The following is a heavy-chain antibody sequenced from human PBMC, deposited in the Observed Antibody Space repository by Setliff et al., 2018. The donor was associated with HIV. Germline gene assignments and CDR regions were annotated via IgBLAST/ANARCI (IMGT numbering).Heavy chain of an antibody. CDR2: IYHSGST. J-gene: IGHJ3*02. CDR3: ARGYGHIVEVIASDAFDI. V-gene: IGHV4-38-2*01. Sequence: PSETLSLTCAVSGYYIRSGYYWGWIRQPPGKGLEWIGNIYHSGSTFYNPSLKSRVTTSVDTSKNQFSLKLRSVTAADTAVYYCARGYGHIVEVIASDAFDIWGQGIMVTVSS. D-gene: IGHD2-21*01. CDR1: GYYIRSGYY.